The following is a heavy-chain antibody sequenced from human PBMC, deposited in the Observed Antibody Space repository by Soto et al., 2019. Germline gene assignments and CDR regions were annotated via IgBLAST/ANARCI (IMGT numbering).Heavy chain of an antibody. J-gene: IGHJ4*02. CDR1: GYTFTSYG. Sequence: GASVKVSCKASGYTFTSYGISWVRQAPGQGLEWMGWISAYNGNTNYAQKLQGRVTMTTDTSTSTAYMELRSLKSDDTAVYFCARDIANTSPFDYWGQGTLVTVSS. V-gene: IGHV1-18*01. CDR3: ARDIANTSPFDY. CDR2: ISAYNGNT.